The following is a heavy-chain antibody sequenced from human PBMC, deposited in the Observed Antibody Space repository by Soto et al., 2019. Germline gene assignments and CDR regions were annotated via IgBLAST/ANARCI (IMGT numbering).Heavy chain of an antibody. V-gene: IGHV1-69*02. CDR1: GGTFSSYT. CDR3: ASRYCSGGSCYSRYYYYMDV. CDR2: IIPILGIA. D-gene: IGHD2-15*01. Sequence: QVQLVQSGAEVKKPGSSVKVSCKASGGTFSSYTISWVQQAPGQGLEWMGRIIPILGIANYAQKFQGRVTITADKSTSTAYMELSSLRSEDTAVYYCASRYCSGGSCYSRYYYYMDVWGKGTTVTVSS. J-gene: IGHJ6*03.